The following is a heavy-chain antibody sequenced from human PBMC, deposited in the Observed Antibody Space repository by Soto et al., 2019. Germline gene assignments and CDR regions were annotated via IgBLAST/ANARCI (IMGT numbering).Heavy chain of an antibody. CDR3: TSLGIAVAVGDY. CDR2: IRSKANSYAT. V-gene: IGHV3-73*01. D-gene: IGHD6-19*01. Sequence: EVQLVESGXXLVXXXXSLKLSCAASGFTFSGSAMHWVRQASGKGLEWVGRIRSKANSYATAYAASVKGRFTISRDDSKNTAYLQMNSLKTEDTAVYYCTSLGIAVAVGDYWGQGTLVTVSS. J-gene: IGHJ4*02. CDR1: GFTFSGSA.